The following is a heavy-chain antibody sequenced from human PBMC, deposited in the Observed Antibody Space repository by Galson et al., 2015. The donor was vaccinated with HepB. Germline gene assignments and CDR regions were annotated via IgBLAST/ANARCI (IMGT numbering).Heavy chain of an antibody. V-gene: IGHV4-39*02. Sequence: ETLSLTCTVSGGSISGSTYYWGWIRQPPGKGLEWIGSIYYSGSTYYNPSLKSRVTISVDTSKNHFSLRLSSVTAADTAVYYCASESLLWSGESRRGYFDYWGQGTLVPVSS. D-gene: IGHD3-10*01. CDR3: ASESLLWSGESRRGYFDY. CDR2: IYYSGST. J-gene: IGHJ4*02. CDR1: GGSISGSTYY.